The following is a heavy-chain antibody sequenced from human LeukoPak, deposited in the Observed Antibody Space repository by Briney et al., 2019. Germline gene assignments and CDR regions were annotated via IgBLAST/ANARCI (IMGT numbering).Heavy chain of an antibody. CDR1: GGSISSYY. D-gene: IGHD6-19*01. V-gene: IGHV4-59*01. CDR3: ARLKGYSSGWYPSYYFDY. CDR2: IYYSGST. J-gene: IGHJ4*02. Sequence: PSETLSLTCTVSGGSISSYYWGWIRQPPGKGLEWIGYIYYSGSTNYNPSLKSRVTISVDTSKNQFSLKLSSVTAADTAVYYCARLKGYSSGWYPSYYFDYWGQGTLVTVSS.